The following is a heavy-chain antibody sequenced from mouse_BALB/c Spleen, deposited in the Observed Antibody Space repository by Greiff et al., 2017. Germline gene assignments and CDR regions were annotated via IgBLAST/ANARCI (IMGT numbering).Heavy chain of an antibody. J-gene: IGHJ2*01. Sequence: VQLKESGPGLVKPSQSLSLTCTVTGYSITSDYAWNWIWQFPGNKLEWMGYISYSGSTSYNPSLKSRIFITRDTSKNQFFLQLNSVTTEDTATYYCARSYYGFDYWGQGTTLTVSS. CDR3: ARSYYGFDY. D-gene: IGHD1-1*01. CDR2: ISYSGST. CDR1: GYSITSDYA. V-gene: IGHV3-2*02.